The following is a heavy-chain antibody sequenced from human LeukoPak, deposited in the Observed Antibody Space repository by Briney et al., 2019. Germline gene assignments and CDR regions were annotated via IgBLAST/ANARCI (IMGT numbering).Heavy chain of an antibody. CDR1: GGTFSSYA. D-gene: IGHD3-9*01. CDR2: IIPIFGTA. CDR3: ARDEGSILTGYYRDWYFDL. J-gene: IGHJ2*01. V-gene: IGHV1-69*13. Sequence: SVKVSCKASGGTFSSYAISWVRQAPGQGLEWMGGIIPIFGTANYAQKFQGRVTITADESTSTAYMELSSLRSEDTAVCYCARDEGSILTGYYRDWYFDLWGRGTLVTVSS.